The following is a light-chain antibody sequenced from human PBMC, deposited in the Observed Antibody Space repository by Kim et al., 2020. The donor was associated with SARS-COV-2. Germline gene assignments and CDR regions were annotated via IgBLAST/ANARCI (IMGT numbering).Light chain of an antibody. Sequence: GQSIAISCTGTSSDIGSYNLVAWYQQHPGKAPKLLISEVTRRPSVVSDRFSGSKSGNTASLTISGLQAEDDADYYCCSYAGGSIYVFGTGTKVTVL. CDR3: CSYAGGSIYV. CDR1: SSDIGSYNL. J-gene: IGLJ1*01. CDR2: EVT. V-gene: IGLV2-23*02.